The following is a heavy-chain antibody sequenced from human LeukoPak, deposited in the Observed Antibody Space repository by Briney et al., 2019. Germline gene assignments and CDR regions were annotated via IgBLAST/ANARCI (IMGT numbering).Heavy chain of an antibody. CDR1: GFSVSNNY. Sequence: GGSLRLSCAVSGFSVSNNYVNWVRQAPGKGLEWVSLIYSRGGTSYADSVEGRFTISRDSSKNTLFLQMNSQRVEDTAVYYCARDPPGIAASGTYYWGQGTLVTVSS. D-gene: IGHD6-13*01. CDR3: ARDPPGIAASGTYY. J-gene: IGHJ4*02. CDR2: IYSRGGT. V-gene: IGHV3-53*01.